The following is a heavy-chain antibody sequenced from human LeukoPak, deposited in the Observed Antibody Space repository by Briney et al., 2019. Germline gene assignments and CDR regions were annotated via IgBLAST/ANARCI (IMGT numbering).Heavy chain of an antibody. V-gene: IGHV4-4*02. CDR3: ARDQRDYDYVWGSYRYNRVDY. D-gene: IGHD3-16*02. Sequence: KPSGTLSLTCAVSGGSISSSNWWSWVRQPPGKGLEWIGEIYHSGSTNYNLSLKSRVTISVDKSKNQFSLKLSSVTAADTAVYYCARDQRDYDYVWGSYRYNRVDYWGQGTLVTVSS. J-gene: IGHJ4*02. CDR2: IYHSGST. CDR1: GGSISSSNW.